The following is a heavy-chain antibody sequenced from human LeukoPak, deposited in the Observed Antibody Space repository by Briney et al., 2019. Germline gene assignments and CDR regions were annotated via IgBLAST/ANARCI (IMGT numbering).Heavy chain of an antibody. V-gene: IGHV1-3*01. CDR3: ARETSMVRGRSYGMDV. D-gene: IGHD3-10*01. J-gene: IGHJ6*04. CDR1: GYTFTSYA. CDR2: INAGNGNT. Sequence: ASVKVSCKASGYTFTSYAMHWVRQAPGQRLEWMGWINAGNGNTKYSQKFQSRVTITRDTSASTAYMELSSLRSEDTAVYYCARETSMVRGRSYGMDVWGKGTTVTVSS.